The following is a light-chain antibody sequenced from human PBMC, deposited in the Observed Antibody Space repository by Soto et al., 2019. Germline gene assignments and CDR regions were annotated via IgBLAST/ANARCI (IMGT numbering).Light chain of an antibody. CDR3: QQYGSSPGT. J-gene: IGKJ1*01. CDR2: GAS. Sequence: EIVLTQSPGTLSLSPGERATLSCRASQSVSSSSLAWYQQKPGQAPRLLIYGASSRATGIPDRFSGSGSGTDFTLTISRLEPEDFAVYYCQQYGSSPGTFGQGTKVDIK. CDR1: QSVSSSS. V-gene: IGKV3-20*01.